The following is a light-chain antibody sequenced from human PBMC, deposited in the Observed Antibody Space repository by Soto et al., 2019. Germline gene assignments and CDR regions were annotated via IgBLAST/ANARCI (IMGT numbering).Light chain of an antibody. CDR2: DPS. CDR3: QKYNSYPPT. V-gene: IGKV1-5*01. Sequence: DIQMTQSPSTLSASVGDRVTITCRASQTISTWLAWYQQKPGKAPNLLISDPSSLQSGLPSRFSGSVSGTKFTLTISSLQPDDFEIYYCQKYNSYPPTFGPGTKVEIK. CDR1: QTISTW. J-gene: IGKJ3*01.